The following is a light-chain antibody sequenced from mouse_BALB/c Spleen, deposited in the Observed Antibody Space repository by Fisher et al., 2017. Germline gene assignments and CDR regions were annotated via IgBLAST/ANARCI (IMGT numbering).Light chain of an antibody. CDR2: DTS. CDR3: QQWSSNPPT. Sequence: IVLTQSPAITSASPGEKVTMTCSASSSVSYMHWYQQKSGTSPKRWIYDTSKLASGVPGRFSGSGSGNSYSLTISSMEAEDAATYYCQQWSSNPPTFGAGTKLELK. J-gene: IGKJ5*01. V-gene: IGKV4-59*01. CDR1: SSVSY.